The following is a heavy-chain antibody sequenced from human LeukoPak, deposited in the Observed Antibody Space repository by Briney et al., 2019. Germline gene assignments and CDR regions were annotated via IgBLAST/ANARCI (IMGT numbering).Heavy chain of an antibody. J-gene: IGHJ4*02. CDR1: GYTFTGYY. V-gene: IGHV1-2*02. Sequence: EASVKVSCKASGYTFTGYYMHWVRQAPGQGFEWMGWINPNSGGTNYAQKFQGRVTMTRDTSISTAHMELSRLRSDDTAVYYCARANPLYCSSTTCLFVYWGQGTLVTVSS. CDR3: ARANPLYCSSTTCLFVY. CDR2: INPNSGGT. D-gene: IGHD2-2*01.